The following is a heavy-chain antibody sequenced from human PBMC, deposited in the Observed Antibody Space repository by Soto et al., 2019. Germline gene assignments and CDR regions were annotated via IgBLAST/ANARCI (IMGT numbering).Heavy chain of an antibody. V-gene: IGHV1-69*12. D-gene: IGHD3-3*01. Sequence: QVQLVQSGAEVKEPGSSVNVSCKTSGATFGNTAVTWVRQAPGQGLEWIGGIVPLFGTANYAQKFRGRVTITADESTSTAYMELSSLRTDDTAVYYCAIDGDPGYSFWSGPLGGGRFDPWGQGTLVTVSS. CDR2: IVPLFGTA. J-gene: IGHJ5*02. CDR1: GATFGNTA. CDR3: AIDGDPGYSFWSGPLGGGRFDP.